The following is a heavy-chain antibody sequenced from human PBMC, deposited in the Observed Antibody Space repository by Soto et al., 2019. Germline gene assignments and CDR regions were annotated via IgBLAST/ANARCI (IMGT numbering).Heavy chain of an antibody. Sequence: QAHLVQSGAEVKKPGASVKVSCKTSGYTFTSYAMHWVRQAPGQRLEWMGWINAGNGNTKYSQKFQARVTITRDTSASTAYMELSSLRSEDTAVYYCARDPCTNAVCYSDAFDIWGQGTTVTVSS. CDR2: INAGNGNT. J-gene: IGHJ3*02. D-gene: IGHD2-8*01. CDR1: GYTFTSYA. CDR3: ARDPCTNAVCYSDAFDI. V-gene: IGHV1-3*01.